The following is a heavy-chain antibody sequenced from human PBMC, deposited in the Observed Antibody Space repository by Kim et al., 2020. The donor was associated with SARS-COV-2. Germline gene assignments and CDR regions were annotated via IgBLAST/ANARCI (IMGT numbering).Heavy chain of an antibody. CDR2: INHSGST. V-gene: IGHV4-34*01. J-gene: IGHJ6*02. D-gene: IGHD6-13*01. Sequence: SETLSLTCAVYGGSFSGYYWSWIRQPPGKGLEWIGEINHSGSTNYNPSLKSRVTISVDTSKNQFSLKLSSVTAADTAVYYCARGGGYSSSWYFYYYGMDVWGQGTTVTVSS. CDR3: ARGGGYSSSWYFYYYGMDV. CDR1: GGSFSGYY.